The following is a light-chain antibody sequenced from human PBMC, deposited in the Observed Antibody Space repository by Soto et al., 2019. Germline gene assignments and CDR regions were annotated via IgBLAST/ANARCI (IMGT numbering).Light chain of an antibody. Sequence: EIVMTQSADTRSVAPGERATLSSRASQSVANSIAWYQQKPGQAPRLLIYSASTRATGIPARFSGSGSRTRFTLPLSSLHSEDFAVSYGQQYNNWWTFGQGTKVDIK. V-gene: IGKV3-15*01. CDR2: SAS. J-gene: IGKJ1*01. CDR1: QSVANS. CDR3: QQYNNWWT.